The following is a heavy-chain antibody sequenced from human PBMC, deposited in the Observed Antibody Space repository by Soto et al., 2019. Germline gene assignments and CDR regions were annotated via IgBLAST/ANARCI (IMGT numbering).Heavy chain of an antibody. Sequence: PGGSLRLSCVASGFTFSNAWMTWVRQAPGKGLEWVGRIKSNSDGGTTYYDAPVEGRFTISRDDSTNTVFLQMNSLKTEDTAVYYCTTTGTIDYWGQGTLVTVSS. CDR1: GFTFSNAW. D-gene: IGHD1-1*01. J-gene: IGHJ4*02. V-gene: IGHV3-15*01. CDR2: IKSNSDGGTT. CDR3: TTTGTIDY.